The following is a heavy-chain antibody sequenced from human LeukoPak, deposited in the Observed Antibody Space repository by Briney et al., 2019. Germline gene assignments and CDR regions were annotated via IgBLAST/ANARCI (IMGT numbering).Heavy chain of an antibody. CDR1: GGSISSTNW. CDR3: ARANRRRNWFDP. D-gene: IGHD1-14*01. V-gene: IGHV4-4*02. Sequence: SETLSLTCAVSGGSISSTNWWSWVRQPPGKGLEWIGEINHSGSTNYNPSLKSRVTISVDTSKNQFSLKLSSVTAADTAVYYCARANRRRNWFDPWGQGTLVTVSS. CDR2: INHSGST. J-gene: IGHJ5*02.